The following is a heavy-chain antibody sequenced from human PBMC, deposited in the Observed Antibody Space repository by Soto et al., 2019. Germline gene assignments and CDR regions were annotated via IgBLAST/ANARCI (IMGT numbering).Heavy chain of an antibody. CDR2: ITISSSNI. V-gene: IGHV3-21*01. CDR1: GFTFRTFV. J-gene: IGHJ4*01. D-gene: IGHD1-1*01. CDR3: ASVYT. Sequence: PGGSLRLSCAASGFTFRTFVMSWVRQAPGKGLEWVSSITISSSNIYYADSVRGRFTISRDNTKNSLYLQMNSLRAEDTAVYYCASVYTWGQGTQVTVSS.